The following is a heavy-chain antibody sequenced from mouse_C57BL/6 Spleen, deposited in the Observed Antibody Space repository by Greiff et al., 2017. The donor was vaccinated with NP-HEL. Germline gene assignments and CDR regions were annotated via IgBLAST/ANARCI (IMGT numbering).Heavy chain of an antibody. D-gene: IGHD2-5*01. V-gene: IGHV1-64*01. Sequence: VKLQESGAELVKPGASVKLSCKASGYTFTSYWMHWVKQRPGQGLEWIGMIHPNSGSTNYNEKFKSKATLTVDKSSSTAYMQLSSLTSEDSAVYYCARSPYSNLDYWGQGTTLTVSS. CDR3: ARSPYSNLDY. J-gene: IGHJ2*01. CDR1: GYTFTSYW. CDR2: IHPNSGST.